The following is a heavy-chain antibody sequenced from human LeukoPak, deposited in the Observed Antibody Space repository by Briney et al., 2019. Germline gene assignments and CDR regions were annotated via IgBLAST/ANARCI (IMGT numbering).Heavy chain of an antibody. J-gene: IGHJ3*02. CDR2: IYSGGST. D-gene: IGHD5-24*01. CDR1: GFTVSSNY. V-gene: IGHV3-53*01. CDR3: ARRGGADGWGAFDI. Sequence: GGSLRLSCAASGFTVSSNYMSWVRQAPGKGLEWVSVIYSGGSTYYADSVKGRFTISRDNSKNTLDLQMSSLRVEDTAVYYCARRGGADGWGAFDIWGQGTVVTVSS.